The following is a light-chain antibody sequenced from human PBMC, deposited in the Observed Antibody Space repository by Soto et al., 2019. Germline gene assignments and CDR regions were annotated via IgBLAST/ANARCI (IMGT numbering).Light chain of an antibody. J-gene: IGKJ5*01. CDR1: QSVSRR. CDR2: GAS. Sequence: SLGPVSLSERERSTLSCRASQSVSRRLAWYQQRPGQSHRLLISGASMRASGVPVRFIGSGSGTDFTLTITSLEPEDFAVYYCQQRSNWPSTFGQGTRLEIK. CDR3: QQRSNWPST. V-gene: IGKV3-11*01.